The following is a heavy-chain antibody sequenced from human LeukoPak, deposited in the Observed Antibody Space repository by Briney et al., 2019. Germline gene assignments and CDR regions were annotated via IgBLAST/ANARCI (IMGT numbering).Heavy chain of an antibody. CDR2: ISSSGSTI. V-gene: IGHV3-48*03. CDR3: ARDTAMVTPVYYYYGMDV. D-gene: IGHD5-18*01. J-gene: IGHJ6*02. Sequence: GGSLRLSCAASGFTFSSYEMNWVRQAPGKGLEWVSYISSSGSTIYYADSVKGRFTISRDNAKNSLYLQMNSLRAEGTAVYYCARDTAMVTPVYYYYGMDVWGQGTTVTVSS. CDR1: GFTFSSYE.